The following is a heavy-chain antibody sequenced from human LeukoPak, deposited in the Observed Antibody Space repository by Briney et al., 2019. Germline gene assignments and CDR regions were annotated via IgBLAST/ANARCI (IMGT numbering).Heavy chain of an antibody. CDR2: IRQDGSDE. Sequence: GSLRLSCAASGFTFRNYWMSWVRQAPGKGLEWVANIRQDGSDEYYVDSVKGRFAISRDNAKNSLYLQLNSLRAEDTAMYYCARDGDDRSHYYCDYWGQGTLVTVSS. J-gene: IGHJ4*02. D-gene: IGHD3-22*01. CDR1: GFTFRNYW. V-gene: IGHV3-7*01. CDR3: ARDGDDRSHYYCDY.